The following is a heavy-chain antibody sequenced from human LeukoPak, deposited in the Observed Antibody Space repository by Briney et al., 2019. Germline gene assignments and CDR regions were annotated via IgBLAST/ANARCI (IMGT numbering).Heavy chain of an antibody. CDR1: GYSISSGYY. CDR2: IYHSGST. CDR3: AREGEMATSAFDY. D-gene: IGHD5-24*01. Sequence: SETLSLTCAVSGYSISSGYYWGWIRQPPEKGLEWIGSIYHSGSTYYNPSLKSRVTISVDTSKNQFSLKLSSVTAADTAVYYCAREGEMATSAFDYWGQGTLVTVSS. J-gene: IGHJ4*02. V-gene: IGHV4-38-2*02.